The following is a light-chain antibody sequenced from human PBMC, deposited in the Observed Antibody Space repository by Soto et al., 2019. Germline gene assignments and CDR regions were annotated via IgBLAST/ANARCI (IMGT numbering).Light chain of an antibody. CDR2: GAS. J-gene: IGKJ1*01. V-gene: IGKV3-20*01. CDR3: QQYGSSGT. CDR1: QSVSSY. Sequence: EIVLTQSPATLSLSPGERATLSCRASQSVSSYLAWYQQKPGQGPRLLIYGASNRATGIPDRFSGSGSGTDFTLTISRLEPEDFAVYYCQQYGSSGTFGQGTKVDI.